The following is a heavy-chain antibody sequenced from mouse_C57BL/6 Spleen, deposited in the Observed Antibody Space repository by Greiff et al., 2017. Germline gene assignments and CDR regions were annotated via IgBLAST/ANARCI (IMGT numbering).Heavy chain of an antibody. CDR3: ARDPCVGYYYAMDY. V-gene: IGHV3-6*01. CDR2: ISYDGSN. CDR1: GYSITSGYY. Sequence: EVQLVESGPGLVKPSQSLSLTCSVTGYSITSGYYWNWIRQSPGNQLEWMGYISYDGSNNYNPSLKNRISITRDTSKNQFFLKLNSVTTEDTATXYCARDPCVGYYYAMDYWGQGTSVTVSS. J-gene: IGHJ4*01. D-gene: IGHD4-1*01.